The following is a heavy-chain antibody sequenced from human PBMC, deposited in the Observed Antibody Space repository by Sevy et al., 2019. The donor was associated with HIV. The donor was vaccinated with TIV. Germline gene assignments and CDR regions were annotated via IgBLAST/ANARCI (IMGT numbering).Heavy chain of an antibody. D-gene: IGHD6-13*01. Sequence: SGPTLVNPTQTLTLTCTFSGFSLSTSGVGVGWIRQPPGKALEWLALIYWDDDKRYSPSLKSRLTITKDTSKNQVVLTRTNMDPVDTATYYCAHRSVNSSNWNWFDPWGQGTLVTVSS. CDR3: AHRSVNSSNWNWFDP. J-gene: IGHJ5*02. CDR2: IYWDDDK. CDR1: GFSLSTSGVG. V-gene: IGHV2-5*02.